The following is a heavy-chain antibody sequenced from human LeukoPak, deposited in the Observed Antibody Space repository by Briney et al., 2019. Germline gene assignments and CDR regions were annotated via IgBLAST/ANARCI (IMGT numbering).Heavy chain of an antibody. Sequence: GGSLRLSCAASGFTFSSYAMSWVRQAPGKGLEWVSAISGSGGSTYYADSVKGRFTISRDNSKNTLYLQMNSLRAEDTAVYYCAKDTPRYCSSTSCYVANPPYWGQGTLVTASS. J-gene: IGHJ4*02. V-gene: IGHV3-23*01. CDR1: GFTFSSYA. CDR2: ISGSGGST. CDR3: AKDTPRYCSSTSCYVANPPY. D-gene: IGHD2-2*01.